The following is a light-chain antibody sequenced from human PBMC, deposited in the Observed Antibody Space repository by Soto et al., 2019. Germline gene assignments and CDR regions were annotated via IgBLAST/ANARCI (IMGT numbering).Light chain of an antibody. CDR1: QSVSSNY. Sequence: EIGLTQSPCTLALSPGVRATLSCRASQSVSSNYLAWYQQKPGQAPRLLIYGASSRATGIPDRFSGSGSGTDFTLTIRRLEPEDFAVYYCQQYDTSPRTFGQGTKVDIK. J-gene: IGKJ1*01. CDR2: GAS. V-gene: IGKV3-20*01. CDR3: QQYDTSPRT.